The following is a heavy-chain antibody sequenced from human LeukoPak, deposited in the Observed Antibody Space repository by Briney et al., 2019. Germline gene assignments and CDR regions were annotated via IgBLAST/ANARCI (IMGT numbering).Heavy chain of an antibody. J-gene: IGHJ4*02. CDR3: AKESRGELRLWNYFDY. CDR1: GFTFSSYA. CDR2: IRTGGGRT. Sequence: GGSLRLSCAASGFTFSSYAMSWVRQAPGKGLEWVSAIRTGGGRTNYADSVKGRFTISRDNSNNTLYLQMNSLRAEDTAVYYCAKESRGELRLWNYFDYWGQGTLVTVSS. D-gene: IGHD1-26*01. V-gene: IGHV3-23*01.